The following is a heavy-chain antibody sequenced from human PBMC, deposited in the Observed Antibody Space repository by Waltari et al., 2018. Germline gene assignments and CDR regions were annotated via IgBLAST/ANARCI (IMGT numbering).Heavy chain of an antibody. J-gene: IGHJ4*02. V-gene: IGHV1-69*04. D-gene: IGHD1-26*01. Sequence: QVQLVQSGAEVKKPGSSVKVSCKASGGTFSSYAISWVRQAPGQGLEWMGGIIPILGIANYAQKFQGRVTITADESTSTAYMELSRLRSEDTAVYYCARDGGSIVGATPHYFDYWGQGTLVTVSS. CDR2: IIPILGIA. CDR1: GGTFSSYA. CDR3: ARDGGSIVGATPHYFDY.